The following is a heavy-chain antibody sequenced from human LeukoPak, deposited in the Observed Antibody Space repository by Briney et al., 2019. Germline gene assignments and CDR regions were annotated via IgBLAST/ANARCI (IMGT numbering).Heavy chain of an antibody. D-gene: IGHD4-11*01. CDR1: GFTFSSYS. CDR3: ARRGTTAVPVFWFDP. CDR2: ISSSSSYI. Sequence: PGGSLRLSCAASGFTFSSYSMNWVRQAPGKGLEWVSSISSSSSYIYYADSVKGRFTISRDNAKNSLYLQMNSLRAEDTAVYYCARRGTTAVPVFWFDPWGQGTLVIVSS. V-gene: IGHV3-21*01. J-gene: IGHJ5*02.